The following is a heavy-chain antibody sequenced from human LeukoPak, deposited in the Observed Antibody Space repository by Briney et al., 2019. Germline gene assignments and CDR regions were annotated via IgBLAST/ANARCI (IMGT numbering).Heavy chain of an antibody. CDR1: GFTFDDYA. V-gene: IGHV3-9*01. D-gene: IGHD3-10*01. CDR2: ITWNSDTI. Sequence: GGSLRLSCAASGFTFDDYAMHWVRQAPGKGLEWVSGITWNSDTIGYADSVKSRFTISRDNAKNSLYLQMNSLRAEDTALYYCAKDKGSYYYGSGSPFDYWGQGTLVTVSS. CDR3: AKDKGSYYYGSGSPFDY. J-gene: IGHJ4*02.